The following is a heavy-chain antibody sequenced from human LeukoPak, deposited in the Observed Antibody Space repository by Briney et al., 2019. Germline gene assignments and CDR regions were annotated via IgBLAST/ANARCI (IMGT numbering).Heavy chain of an antibody. D-gene: IGHD3-9*01. Sequence: TLSLTCAVSGGSISSGGYSWSWIRQPPGKGLEWIGYIYYSGSTYYNPSLKRRVTISVGTSKNQFSLRLSSVTAADTAVYYCASTRLVRDAFDIWGQGTMVTVSS. CDR1: GGSISSGGYS. V-gene: IGHV4-30-4*07. CDR3: ASTRLVRDAFDI. CDR2: IYYSGST. J-gene: IGHJ3*02.